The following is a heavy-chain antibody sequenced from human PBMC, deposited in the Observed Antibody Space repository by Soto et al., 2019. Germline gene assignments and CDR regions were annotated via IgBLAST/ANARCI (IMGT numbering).Heavy chain of an antibody. V-gene: IGHV3-33*01. J-gene: IGHJ4*02. D-gene: IGHD1-26*01. CDR3: ARGPRWELLILDY. CDR2: IWYDGSNK. CDR1: GFTFSSYG. Sequence: QVQLVESGGGVVQPGRSLRLSCAASGFTFSSYGMHWVRQAPGKGLEWVAVIWYDGSNKYYADSVKGRFTISRDNSKNTLYLQMNSLRAEDTAVYYCARGPRWELLILDYWVQGTLVTVSS.